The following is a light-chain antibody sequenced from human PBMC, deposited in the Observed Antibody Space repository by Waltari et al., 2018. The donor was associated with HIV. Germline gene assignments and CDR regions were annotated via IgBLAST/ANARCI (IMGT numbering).Light chain of an antibody. CDR1: SSDVGGYNY. CDR2: EVS. Sequence: QSALPQPASVSGSPGQSITISCTGTSSDVGGYNYGSWYQQHPGKAPKLMIYEVSNRPSGVSNRFSGSKSGNTASLTISGLQAEDEADYYCSSYTSSSTLGFGGGTKLTVL. J-gene: IGLJ2*01. CDR3: SSYTSSSTLG. V-gene: IGLV2-14*01.